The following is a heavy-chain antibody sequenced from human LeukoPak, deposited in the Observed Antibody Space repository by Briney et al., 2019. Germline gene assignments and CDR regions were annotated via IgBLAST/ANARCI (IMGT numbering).Heavy chain of an antibody. CDR2: ISFDGSNK. D-gene: IGHD5-18*01. CDR3: AKERFDTDPAIDD. Sequence: PGGSLRLSCAASGFTFNNHAMHWVRQAPGKGLEWVAHISFDGSNKYYGDSVKGRFTIYRHNSEHTLSLKMHSLRREDAAVYYCAKERFDTDPAIDDWGQGTRVTVSS. J-gene: IGHJ4*02. CDR1: GFTFNNHA. V-gene: IGHV3-30*18.